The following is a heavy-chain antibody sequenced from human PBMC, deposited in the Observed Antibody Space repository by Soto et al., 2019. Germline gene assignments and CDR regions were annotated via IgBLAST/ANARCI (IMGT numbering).Heavy chain of an antibody. Sequence: GGSLRLSCAASGFTFSSYAMSWVRQAPGKGLEWVSVISGSGSGTYYADSVKDRFTVSRDNSKNTLYLQMNSLSVEDTAVYYCAKLTADYWGQGTLVTVSS. V-gene: IGHV3-23*01. CDR2: ISGSGSGT. CDR3: AKLTADY. J-gene: IGHJ4*02. D-gene: IGHD3-16*01. CDR1: GFTFSSYA.